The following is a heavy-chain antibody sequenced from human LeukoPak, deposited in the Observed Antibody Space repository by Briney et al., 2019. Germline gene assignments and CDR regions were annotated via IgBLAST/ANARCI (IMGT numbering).Heavy chain of an antibody. V-gene: IGHV4-38-2*01. J-gene: IGHJ4*02. CDR3: ARLSSDGYNSLTY. Sequence: QVQLQESGPGLVKPSETLSLTCAVSGYSISSGYYWGWIRQPPGKGLEWIGSIYHSGSTYYNPSLKSRVTISLDTSKNQLSLKVSSVTAADTAVHYCARLSSDGYNSLTYWGQGNLVTVSS. CDR2: IYHSGST. D-gene: IGHD5-24*01. CDR1: GYSISSGYY.